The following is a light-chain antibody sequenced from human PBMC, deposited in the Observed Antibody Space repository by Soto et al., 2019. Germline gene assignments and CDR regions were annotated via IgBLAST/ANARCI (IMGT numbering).Light chain of an antibody. V-gene: IGKV1-33*01. J-gene: IGKJ4*01. CDR2: DAS. CDR1: HDITNY. Sequence: DIQMTQSPASLSSSVGDRVTMTCQATHDITNYLPWYQQKPGKAPKLLIHDASNLEAGVPARFSGSGSGTDFTLTISSLQPEDFAPYYCQQSDNLPFTFGGGTKVDIK. CDR3: QQSDNLPFT.